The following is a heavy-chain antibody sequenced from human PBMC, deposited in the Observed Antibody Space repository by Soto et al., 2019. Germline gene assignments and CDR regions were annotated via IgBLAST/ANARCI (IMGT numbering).Heavy chain of an antibody. V-gene: IGHV3-21*01. Sequence: EVQLVESGGGLVKPGGSLRLSCAASGFTFSSYSMNWVRQAPGKGLEWVSSISSSSSYIYYADSVKGRFTISRDNAKNSLYLQMNSLRAEDTAVYYCARVGCSSTNCYGEGDDAFDIWGQGTMVTVSS. CDR3: ARVGCSSTNCYGEGDDAFDI. CDR2: ISSSSSYI. D-gene: IGHD2-2*01. J-gene: IGHJ3*02. CDR1: GFTFSSYS.